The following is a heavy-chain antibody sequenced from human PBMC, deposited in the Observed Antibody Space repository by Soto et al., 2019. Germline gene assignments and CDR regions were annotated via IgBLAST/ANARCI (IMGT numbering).Heavy chain of an antibody. CDR3: AAELYSGGSCCSFDV. CDR1: GFTFSNSA. V-gene: IGHV1-58*01. J-gene: IGHJ3*01. D-gene: IGHD2-15*01. Sequence: GASVKVSCKTSGFTFSNSAVQWVREARGQRLEWMGWIVVGSGNTNYAEKFHERVTITRDMTTGTAYMQLSSLTSEDTAVYYCAAELYSGGSCCSFDVWGQGTTVTVSS. CDR2: IVVGSGNT.